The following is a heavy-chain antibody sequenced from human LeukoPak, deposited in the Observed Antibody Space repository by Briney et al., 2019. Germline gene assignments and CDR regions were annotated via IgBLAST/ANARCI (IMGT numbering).Heavy chain of an antibody. J-gene: IGHJ4*02. CDR3: ARDRRGDSYGPLDS. CDR1: GFTFSSYS. Sequence: GGSLRLSCAASGFTFSSYSMNWVRQAPGKELEWVSYISSSSSVIYYPDSVKGRFTISRDNAKNSLYLQMNSLTAEDTAVYYCARDRRGDSYGPLDSWGQGTLVTVSS. CDR2: ISSSSSVI. V-gene: IGHV3-48*01. D-gene: IGHD5-18*01.